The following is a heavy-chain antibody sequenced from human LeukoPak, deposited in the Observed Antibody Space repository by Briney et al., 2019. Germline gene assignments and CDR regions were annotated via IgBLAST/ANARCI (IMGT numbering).Heavy chain of an antibody. D-gene: IGHD3-10*01. V-gene: IGHV3-23*01. Sequence: GGSLRLSCAASGFSFSTYTMAWVRQAPGGGLEWVSAISGDGGATYYADAVKGRFAISRDNSKSTLYLQMNSLRAEDTAMYYCVKDFGRNLGGPGYWGRGTLATVSS. CDR2: ISGDGGAT. CDR3: VKDFGRNLGGPGY. J-gene: IGHJ4*02. CDR1: GFSFSTYT.